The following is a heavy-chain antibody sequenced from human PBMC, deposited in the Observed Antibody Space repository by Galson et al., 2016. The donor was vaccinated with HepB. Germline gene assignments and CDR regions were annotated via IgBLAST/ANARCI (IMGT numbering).Heavy chain of an antibody. CDR1: GFSLSTNGMS. Sequence: PALVKPTQTLTLTCTFSGFSLSTNGMSVSWIRQPPGKALEWLALTDWDDDKYYNTSLTTRLTISKDPSKNQVVLTMTNMDPADSATYYCARTRWFVTYYFDSWGQGTRVTVPS. D-gene: IGHD3-10*01. V-gene: IGHV2-70*13. J-gene: IGHJ4*02. CDR2: TDWDDDK. CDR3: ARTRWFVTYYFDS.